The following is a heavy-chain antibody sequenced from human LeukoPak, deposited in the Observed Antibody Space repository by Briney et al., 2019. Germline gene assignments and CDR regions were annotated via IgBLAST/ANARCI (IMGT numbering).Heavy chain of an antibody. V-gene: IGHV4-59*01. J-gene: IGHJ4*02. Sequence: SETLSLTCTVSGRSISSYYWSWIRQPPGKGLEWIGHIYYSGSTNYNPSLKSRVTISVDTSKNQFSLKLSSVTAADTAVYYCASSYSSSSFFFDYWGQGTLVTVSS. D-gene: IGHD6-6*01. CDR3: ASSYSSSSFFFDY. CDR2: IYYSGST. CDR1: GRSISSYY.